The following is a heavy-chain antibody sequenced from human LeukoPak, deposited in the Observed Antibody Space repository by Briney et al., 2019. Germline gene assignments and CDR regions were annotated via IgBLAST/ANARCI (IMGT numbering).Heavy chain of an antibody. V-gene: IGHV6-1*01. CDR3: ASTNGPIDH. CDR1: GDSVSSNSAA. CDR2: TYYRSKWYN. Sequence: SQTLSLTCSISGDSVSSNSAAWNWIRQSPSRGLEWLGRTYYRSKWYNDYAVSVKSRITVKSDTSKNQFSLQLNSVTPEDTAVYYCASTNGPIDHWGKGILATFSS. J-gene: IGHJ5*02. D-gene: IGHD2-8*01.